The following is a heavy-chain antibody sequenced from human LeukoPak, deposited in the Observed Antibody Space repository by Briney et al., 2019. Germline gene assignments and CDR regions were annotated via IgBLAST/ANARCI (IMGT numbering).Heavy chain of an antibody. D-gene: IGHD1-26*01. CDR3: ASSISREGATDY. CDR1: GGTFSSYA. J-gene: IGHJ4*02. V-gene: IGHV1-69*04. Sequence: SVKVSCKASGGTFSSYAISWVRQAPGQGLEWMGRIIPILGIANYAQKFQGRVTITADKSTSTAYMELSSLRSEDTAVYYCASSISREGATDYWGQGTLVTVSS. CDR2: IIPILGIA.